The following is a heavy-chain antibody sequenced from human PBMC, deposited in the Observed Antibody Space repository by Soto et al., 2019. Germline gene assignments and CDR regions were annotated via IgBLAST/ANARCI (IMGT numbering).Heavy chain of an antibody. CDR3: ARDNRISLGYGSWYFDY. V-gene: IGHV4-31*03. J-gene: IGHJ4*02. Sequence: QVQLQESGPGLVKPSQTLSLTCTVSGGSISSGGYYWSWIRQHPGKGLEWIGYIYYSGSTYYNPSLKSRVTISVDTSKNQFSLKLSSVTAADTAVYYCARDNRISLGYGSWYFDYWGQGTLVTGSS. D-gene: IGHD5-18*01. CDR2: IYYSGST. CDR1: GGSISSGGYY.